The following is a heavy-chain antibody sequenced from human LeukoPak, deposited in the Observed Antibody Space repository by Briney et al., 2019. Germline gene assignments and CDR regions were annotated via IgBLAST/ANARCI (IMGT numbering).Heavy chain of an antibody. CDR1: GFTFISYW. V-gene: IGHV3-7*04. CDR3: ARDEGWYGRGLDV. CDR2: IQPDGSEK. Sequence: PGGSLRLSCAASGFTFISYWMSWVRQAPGKGLEWVANIQPDGSEKDYEDSVRGRFTISRDNAKNSLYLQLNSLRGDDTAVYYCARDEGWYGRGLDVWGQGTTVIVSS. D-gene: IGHD2-15*01. J-gene: IGHJ6*02.